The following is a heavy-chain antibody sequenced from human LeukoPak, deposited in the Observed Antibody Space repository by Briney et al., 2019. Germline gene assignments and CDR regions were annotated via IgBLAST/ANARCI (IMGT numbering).Heavy chain of an antibody. V-gene: IGHV4-4*07. CDR3: ARDLTARVSEGTHDY. CDR1: GGSISSYY. J-gene: IGHJ4*02. CDR2: IYTGGST. Sequence: SETLSLTCTVSGGSISSYYWSWIRQPAGKGLEWIGRIYTGGSTNYNPSLKSRVTMSVDTSKNQFSLKLSSVTAADTAVYYCARDLTARVSEGTHDYWGQGTLVTVSS. D-gene: IGHD1-1*01.